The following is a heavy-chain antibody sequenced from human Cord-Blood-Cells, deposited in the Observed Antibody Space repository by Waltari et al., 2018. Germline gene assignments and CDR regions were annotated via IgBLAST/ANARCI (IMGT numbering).Heavy chain of an antibody. J-gene: IGHJ4*02. CDR3: ATMLYYDILTGYFDY. CDR1: GGSISSSSYY. CDR2: IYYSGST. D-gene: IGHD3-9*01. V-gene: IGHV4-39*01. Sequence: QLQLQESGPGLVKPSETLSLTCTVSGGSISSSSYYWGWLRQPPGKGLEWIGSIYYSGSTYYNPSLKSRVTISVDTSKNQFSLKLSSVTAADTAVYYCATMLYYDILTGYFDYWGQGTLVTVSS.